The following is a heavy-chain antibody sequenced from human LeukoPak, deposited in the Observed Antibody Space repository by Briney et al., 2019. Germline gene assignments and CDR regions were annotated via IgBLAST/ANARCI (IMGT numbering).Heavy chain of an antibody. CDR2: INPNSGGT. CDR1: GYTFTGYY. CDR3: ARAGGGVVPAATFDY. D-gene: IGHD2-2*01. V-gene: IGHV1-2*02. Sequence: GASVKVSCKASGYTFTGYYIHWVRQAPGQGLEWMAWINPNSGGTNYAQKFQGRVTMTRDTSISTAYMELSRLRSDDTAVYYCARAGGGVVPAATFDYWGQGTLVTVSS. J-gene: IGHJ4*02.